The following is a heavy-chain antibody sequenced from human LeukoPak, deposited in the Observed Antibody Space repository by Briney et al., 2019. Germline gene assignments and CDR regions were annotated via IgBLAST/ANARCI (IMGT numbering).Heavy chain of an antibody. CDR3: AKIIPRYCSSTSCYALSSLDH. Sequence: GGSLRLSCAASGFTFSSYGMHWVRQAPGKGLEWVAFIRYDGSNKYYADSVKGRFTISRDNSKNTLYLQMNSLRAEDTAVYYCAKIIPRYCSSTSCYALSSLDHWGQGTLVTVSS. CDR2: IRYDGSNK. CDR1: GFTFSSYG. J-gene: IGHJ4*02. D-gene: IGHD2-2*01. V-gene: IGHV3-30*02.